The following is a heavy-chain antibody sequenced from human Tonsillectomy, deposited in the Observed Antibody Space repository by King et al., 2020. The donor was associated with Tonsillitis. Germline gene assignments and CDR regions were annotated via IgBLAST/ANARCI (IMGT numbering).Heavy chain of an antibody. CDR1: GFTLSDYY. D-gene: IGHD5-18*01. V-gene: IGHV3-11*01. CDR3: ARIWIQLWSPDY. J-gene: IGHJ4*02. CDR2: ISSSGCTI. Sequence: QLVQSGGGLVKPGGSLRLSCAASGFTLSDYYMSWIRQAPGKGPEWVSYISSSGCTIYYADSVKGRFTISRDSAKNSLYLQMNSLRAEDAAVYYWARIWIQLWSPDYWGQGTLVAVSS.